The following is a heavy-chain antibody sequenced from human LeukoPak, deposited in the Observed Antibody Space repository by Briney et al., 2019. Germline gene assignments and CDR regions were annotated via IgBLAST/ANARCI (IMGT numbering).Heavy chain of an antibody. J-gene: IGHJ4*02. CDR3: AGRHSISWFFDN. D-gene: IGHD6-13*01. V-gene: IGHV3-23*01. Sequence: GESLRLSCAASGFTFSNYAMSWVRQAPGKGLEWVSGISGSGIGTYYADSVKGRFTISRDNSKNTLYLQMNSLTAEDTAVYFCAGRHSISWFFDNWRQGTLVTVSS. CDR1: GFTFSNYA. CDR2: ISGSGIGT.